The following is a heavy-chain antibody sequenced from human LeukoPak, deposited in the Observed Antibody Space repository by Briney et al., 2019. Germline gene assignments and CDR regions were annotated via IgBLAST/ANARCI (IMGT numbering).Heavy chain of an antibody. Sequence: GGSLRLSCAASGFTFSSYPMSWVRQAPGKGLEWVSAISGSGGSTYYADSVKGRFTISRDNAKNSLYLQMNSLKTEDTAVYYCTRVATEVTRDFDYWGQGTLVTVSS. J-gene: IGHJ4*02. CDR1: GFTFSSYP. D-gene: IGHD4-23*01. CDR2: ISGSGGST. V-gene: IGHV3-23*01. CDR3: TRVATEVTRDFDY.